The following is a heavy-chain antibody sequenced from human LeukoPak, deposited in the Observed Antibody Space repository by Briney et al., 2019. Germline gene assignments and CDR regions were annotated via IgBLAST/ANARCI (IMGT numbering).Heavy chain of an antibody. CDR1: GFTFDDYA. V-gene: IGHV3-7*01. Sequence: GGSLRLSCAASGFTFDDYAMHWVRQAPGKGLEWVANIKQDGSEKYYVDSVKGRFTISRDNAKNSLYLQMNSLRAEDTAVYYCASQSYGLFEYWGQGTLVTVSS. D-gene: IGHD3-10*01. CDR2: IKQDGSEK. CDR3: ASQSYGLFEY. J-gene: IGHJ4*02.